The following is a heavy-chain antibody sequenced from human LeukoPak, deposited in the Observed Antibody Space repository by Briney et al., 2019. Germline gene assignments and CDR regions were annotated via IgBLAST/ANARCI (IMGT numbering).Heavy chain of an antibody. J-gene: IGHJ6*03. CDR3: ARQRWSWYFYMDV. Sequence: GGSLRLSCAAFGFTFSSYEMNWVRQAPGKGLEWVSYISSSGSTIYYADSVKGRFTISRDNAKNSLYLQMNSLRAEDTAVYYCARQRWSWYFYMDVWGKGTTVTISS. CDR1: GFTFSSYE. CDR2: ISSSGSTI. D-gene: IGHD2-15*01. V-gene: IGHV3-48*03.